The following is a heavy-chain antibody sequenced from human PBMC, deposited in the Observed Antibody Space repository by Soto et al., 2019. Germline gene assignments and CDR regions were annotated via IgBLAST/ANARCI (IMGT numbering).Heavy chain of an antibody. CDR2: IYWDVDK. D-gene: IGHD2-21*02. V-gene: IGHV2-5*02. CDR3: LRSRCGADCLLSSSSLSFSGLDV. J-gene: IGHJ6*02. Sequence: QITLKESGPTLVKPTQTLTLTCTFSGFSLSTTGVGVGWIRQPPGKALEWLALIYWDVDKRYNPSLNSRHTSPQDTSKSQAVLAITHADPVDTAAYRCLRSRCGADCLLSSSSLSFSGLDVWGQGAPVPVSS. CDR1: GFSLSTTGVG.